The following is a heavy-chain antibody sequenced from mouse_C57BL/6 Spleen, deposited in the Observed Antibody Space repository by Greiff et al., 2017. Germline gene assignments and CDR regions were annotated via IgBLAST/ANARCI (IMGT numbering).Heavy chain of an antibody. J-gene: IGHJ3*01. CDR2: ISAGGSST. D-gene: IGHD2-5*01. CDR3: ARVAACYSNPGLAY. Sequence: EVMLVESGGGLVKPGASLKLSCAASGYTFTSYAMSWVRQTPEKRLEWVATISAGGSSTYYPDNVKGRFTITGDKAMNKLYLQMRHLKSEDTAMYYCARVAACYSNPGLAYWGQGTLVTVSA. CDR1: GYTFTSYA. V-gene: IGHV5-4*03.